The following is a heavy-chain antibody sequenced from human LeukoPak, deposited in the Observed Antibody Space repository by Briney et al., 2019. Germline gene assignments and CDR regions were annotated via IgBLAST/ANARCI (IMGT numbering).Heavy chain of an antibody. D-gene: IGHD3-9*01. CDR1: GGSISSGDYY. CDR3: ARHEGYDILTGYSYYFDY. J-gene: IGHJ4*02. V-gene: IGHV4-30-4*01. Sequence: PSETLSLTCTVSGGSISSGDYYWSWIRQPPGKGLEWIGYIYYSGSTYYNPSLKSRVTISVDTSKNQFSLKLSSVTAADTAVCYCARHEGYDILTGYSYYFDYWGQGTLVTVPS. CDR2: IYYSGST.